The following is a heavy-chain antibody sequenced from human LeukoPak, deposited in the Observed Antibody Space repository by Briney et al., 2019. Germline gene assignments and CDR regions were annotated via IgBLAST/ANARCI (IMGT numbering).Heavy chain of an antibody. V-gene: IGHV1-69*13. D-gene: IGHD1-26*01. CDR3: ARVSSGSYFADAFDI. CDR2: IIPIFGTA. CDR1: GGTFTSYA. Sequence: GASVKVSCKASGGTFTSYAISWVRQAPGQGLEWMGGIIPIFGTANYAQKFQGRVTITADESTSTAYMELSSLRSEDTAVYYCARVSSGSYFADAFDIWGQGTMVTVSS. J-gene: IGHJ3*02.